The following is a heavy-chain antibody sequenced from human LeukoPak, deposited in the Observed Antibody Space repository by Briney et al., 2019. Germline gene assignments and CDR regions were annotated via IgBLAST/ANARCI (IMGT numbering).Heavy chain of an antibody. V-gene: IGHV4-34*01. CDR1: GGSFSGYY. CDR2: INHSGST. D-gene: IGHD6-13*01. CDR3: ARGPSIAAALDAFDI. Sequence: PSETLSLTCAVYGGSFSGYYWSWIRQPPGKGLEWIGEINHSGSTNYNPSLKSRVTISVDTSKNQFSLKLSSVTAADTAVYYCARGPSIAAALDAFDIWGQGIMVTVSS. J-gene: IGHJ3*02.